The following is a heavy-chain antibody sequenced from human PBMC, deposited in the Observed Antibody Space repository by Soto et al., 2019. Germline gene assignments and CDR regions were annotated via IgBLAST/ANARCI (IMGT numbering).Heavy chain of an antibody. Sequence: SETLSLTCTVSGGSISSGGYYWSWIRQHPGKGLEWIGCIYYSGSTYYNPSLKSRITISVDTSKNRFSLKLNSVTAADTAVYYCVWGWYTMEPPPYDYWGQGTLVTVSS. CDR2: IYYSGST. J-gene: IGHJ4*02. D-gene: IGHD6-19*01. V-gene: IGHV4-31*03. CDR1: GGSISSGGYY. CDR3: VWGWYTMEPPPYDY.